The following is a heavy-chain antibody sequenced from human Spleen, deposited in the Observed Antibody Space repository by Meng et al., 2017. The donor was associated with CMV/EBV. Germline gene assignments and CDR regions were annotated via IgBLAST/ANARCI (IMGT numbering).Heavy chain of an antibody. CDR2: IYHSGST. CDR1: GGSISRSNW. Sequence: VPLQQLGPGMVMPSGTLSRTCAVSGGSISRSNWWSWVRQPPGKGLEWIGEIYHSGSTNYNPSLKSRVTISVDKSKNQFSLKLSSVTAADTAVYYCARDPLYSSGWFDYWGQGTLVTVSS. J-gene: IGHJ4*02. CDR3: ARDPLYSSGWFDY. D-gene: IGHD6-19*01. V-gene: IGHV4-4*02.